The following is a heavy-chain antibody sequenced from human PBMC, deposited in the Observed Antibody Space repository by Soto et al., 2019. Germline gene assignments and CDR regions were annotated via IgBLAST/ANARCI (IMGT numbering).Heavy chain of an antibody. CDR3: ARNESTNIYEMEV. V-gene: IGHV3-21*01. CDR2: ISSISFTI. Sequence: EVQLVESGGGLVKPGGSLKLSCAASGFTFSSYSMNWVRQAPGKGLEWISCISSISFTINYADSVKGRFTISRDNAQNSLQLQRNSLRANVPVVYYCARNESTNIYEMEVWGQGTTVTVSS. J-gene: IGHJ6*02. CDR1: GFTFSSYS.